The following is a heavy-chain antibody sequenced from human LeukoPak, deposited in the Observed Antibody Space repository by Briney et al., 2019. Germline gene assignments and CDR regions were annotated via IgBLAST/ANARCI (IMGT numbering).Heavy chain of an antibody. CDR1: GASISGYY. Sequence: PSETLSLTCTVSGASISGYYCSWVRQPPGQGLEWIGYIYYSGTTVYNPSLKSRATMSVDTSKNQFSLRLSSVTAADTAVYYCARHAPAHFDFLWGQGTLVTVSS. CDR2: IYYSGTT. D-gene: IGHD3-9*01. CDR3: ARHAPAHFDFL. V-gene: IGHV4-59*08. J-gene: IGHJ4*02.